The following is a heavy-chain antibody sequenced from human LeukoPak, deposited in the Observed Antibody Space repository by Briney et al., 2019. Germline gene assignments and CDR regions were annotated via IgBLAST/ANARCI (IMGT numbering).Heavy chain of an antibody. D-gene: IGHD3-9*01. J-gene: IGHJ4*02. CDR3: ARTLRYFDWLLLGIDY. V-gene: IGHV4-61*01. CDR2: IYYSGST. Sequence: PSETLSRTCTVSGGSGSSGSYYWSWIRQPPGKGLEWIGYIYYSGSTNYNPSLKSRVTISVDTSKNQFSLKLSSVTAADTAVYYCARTLRYFDWLLLGIDYWGQGTLVTVSS. CDR1: GGSGSSGSYY.